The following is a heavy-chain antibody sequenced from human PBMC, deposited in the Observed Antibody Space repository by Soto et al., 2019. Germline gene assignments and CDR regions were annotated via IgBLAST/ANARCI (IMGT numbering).Heavy chain of an antibody. CDR1: GGSISSYY. V-gene: IGHV4-59*08. CDR2: IYYSGNT. J-gene: IGHJ4*02. Sequence: SETLSLTCAVSGGSISSYYWSWVRQPPGKGLEWIGYIYYSGNTNYNSSLRSRVTISLDTSKNQFSLKLSSVTAADTAVYYCARGQSTWHYWGQGTLVTVSS. CDR3: ARGQSTWHY.